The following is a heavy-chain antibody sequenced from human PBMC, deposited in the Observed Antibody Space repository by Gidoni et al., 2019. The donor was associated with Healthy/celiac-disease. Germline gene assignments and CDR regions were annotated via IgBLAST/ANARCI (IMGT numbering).Heavy chain of an antibody. CDR2: ISGSGGST. Sequence: EVQLLESGGGLVQPGGSLRLSCAASGFTFSSYAMSWVRQAPGKGLEWVSAISGSGGSTYYADAVKGRFTISRDNSKNTLYLQMNSLRAEDTAVYYCAKGLPAGIAVAGTVGDYWGQGTLVTVSS. CDR3: AKGLPAGIAVAGTVGDY. J-gene: IGHJ4*02. D-gene: IGHD6-19*01. V-gene: IGHV3-23*01. CDR1: GFTFSSYA.